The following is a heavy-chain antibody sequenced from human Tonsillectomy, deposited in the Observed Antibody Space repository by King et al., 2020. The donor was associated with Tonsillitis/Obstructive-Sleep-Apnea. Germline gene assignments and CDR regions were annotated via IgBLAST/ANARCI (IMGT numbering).Heavy chain of an antibody. D-gene: IGHD2-2*02. V-gene: IGHV4-39*01. CDR3: AGVPAAINWFDP. CDR2: IYYSGST. Sequence: LQLQESGPGLVKPSETLSLTCTVSGGSISSSSYYWGWIRQPPGKGLEWIGSIYYSGSTYYNPSLKSRVTISVDTSKNQFSLKLSSVTAADTAVYYCAGVPAAINWFDPWGQGTLVTVSS. J-gene: IGHJ5*02. CDR1: GGSISSSSYY.